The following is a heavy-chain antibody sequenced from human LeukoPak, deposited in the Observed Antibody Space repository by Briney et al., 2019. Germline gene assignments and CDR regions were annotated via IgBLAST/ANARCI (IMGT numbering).Heavy chain of an antibody. CDR2: INWNGGST. D-gene: IGHD4-17*01. Sequence: SGGSLRLSCAASGLTFDDYGMSWVRQAPGKGLEWVSGINWNGGSTGYADSVKGRFTISRDNAKNSLYLQVNSLRAEDTALYYCAREGLREYYYYYMDVWGKGTTVTVSS. CDR3: AREGLREYYYYYMDV. CDR1: GLTFDDYG. J-gene: IGHJ6*03. V-gene: IGHV3-20*04.